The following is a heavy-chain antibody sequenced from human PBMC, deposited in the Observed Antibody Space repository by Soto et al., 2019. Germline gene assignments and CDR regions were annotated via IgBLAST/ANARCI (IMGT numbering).Heavy chain of an antibody. CDR1: GYTFNGYY. J-gene: IGHJ5*02. CDR3: ARERDILTGYENWFDP. V-gene: IGHV1-2*04. D-gene: IGHD3-9*01. CDR2: INPNSGGT. Sequence: GASVKVSCKASGYTFNGYYMHWVRQAPGQGLEWMGWINPNSGGTNYAQKFQGWVTMTRDTSISTAYMELSRLRSDDTAVYYCARERDILTGYENWFDPWGQGTLVTVSS.